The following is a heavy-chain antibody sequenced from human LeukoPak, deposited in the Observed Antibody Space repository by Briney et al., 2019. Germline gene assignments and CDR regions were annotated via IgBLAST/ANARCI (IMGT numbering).Heavy chain of an antibody. D-gene: IGHD3-10*01. CDR1: GGSISSYY. J-gene: IGHJ6*03. V-gene: IGHV4-4*09. CDR3: ARHGVVRGVIEYYYYYMDV. Sequence: SETLSLTCTVSGGSISSYYWSWIRQPPGKGLEWIGYIYTSGSTNYNPSFKSRVTISVDTSKNQFSLKLSSVTAADTAVYYCARHGVVRGVIEYYYYYMDVWGKGTTVTVSS. CDR2: IYTSGST.